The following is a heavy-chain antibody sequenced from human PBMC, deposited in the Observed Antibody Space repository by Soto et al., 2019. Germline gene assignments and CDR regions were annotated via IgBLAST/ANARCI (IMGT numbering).Heavy chain of an antibody. D-gene: IGHD3-22*01. CDR3: ASPTSGYDHIFDY. CDR2: IYYSGST. J-gene: IGHJ4*02. CDR1: GGSISSSSYY. Sequence: KASETLSLTCTVSGGSISSSSYYWGWLRQPPGKGLEWIGTIYYSGSTYYNPSLRSRVSISVDTSKNQFSLKLSSVTAADTAVYYRASPTSGYDHIFDYWGQGILVTVSS. V-gene: IGHV4-39*01.